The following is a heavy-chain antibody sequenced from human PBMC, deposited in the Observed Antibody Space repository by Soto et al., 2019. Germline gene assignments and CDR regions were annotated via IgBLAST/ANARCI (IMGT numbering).Heavy chain of an antibody. CDR1: GFTFSNYA. D-gene: IGHD3-22*01. J-gene: IGHJ4*02. Sequence: EVQLLESGGGLVQPGGSLRLSCAASGFTFSNYAMSWVRQAPGKGLEWVSGIGGRATSAYYADSVKGRFAISRDNSYNTLFLQLNRLSAEDTAVYYCAKSRYSDSSGDFYDFWGQGTLVSVSS. CDR3: AKSRYSDSSGDFYDF. CDR2: IGGRATSA. V-gene: IGHV3-23*01.